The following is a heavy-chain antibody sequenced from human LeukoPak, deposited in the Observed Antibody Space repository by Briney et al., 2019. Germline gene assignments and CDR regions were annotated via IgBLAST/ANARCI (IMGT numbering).Heavy chain of an antibody. D-gene: IGHD3-3*01. V-gene: IGHV3-7*03. CDR3: ARDQYDTWSRRGNFDS. Sequence: GGSLRLSCAASGFNFGKYWMSWVRQAPGKGLEWVANIKLDGSEKNYVDSVKGRFTISRDNTKNSLYLQMNSLRAEDTAVFYCARDQYDTWSRRGNFDSWGQGTLVIVSS. J-gene: IGHJ4*02. CDR2: IKLDGSEK. CDR1: GFNFGKYW.